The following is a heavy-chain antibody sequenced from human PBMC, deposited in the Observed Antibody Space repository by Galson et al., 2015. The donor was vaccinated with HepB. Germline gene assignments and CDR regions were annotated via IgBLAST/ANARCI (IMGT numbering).Heavy chain of an antibody. CDR3: AKGSDIVVVVAAPRGFDY. J-gene: IGHJ4*02. V-gene: IGHV3-23*01. CDR2: ISGSGGST. D-gene: IGHD2-15*01. CDR1: GFTFSSYA. Sequence: SLRLSCAASGFTFSSYAMSWVRQAPGKGLEWVSAISGSGGSTYYADSVKGRFTISRDNSKNTLYLQMNSLRAEDTAVYYCAKGSDIVVVVAAPRGFDYWGQGTLVTVSS.